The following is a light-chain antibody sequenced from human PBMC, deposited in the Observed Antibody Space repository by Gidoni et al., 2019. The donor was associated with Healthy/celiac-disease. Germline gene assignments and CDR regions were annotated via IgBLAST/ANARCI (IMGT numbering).Light chain of an antibody. CDR1: QRVSSSY. Sequence: EIVLTQSPGTLSLSPGERATLSCRASQRVSSSYLALYQQKPGQAPRLLIYGASSRATGIPDRFSGSVSGTDFTLTISRLEPEDFAVYYCQQYGSSPKITFGQGTRLEIK. J-gene: IGKJ5*01. V-gene: IGKV3-20*01. CDR2: GAS. CDR3: QQYGSSPKIT.